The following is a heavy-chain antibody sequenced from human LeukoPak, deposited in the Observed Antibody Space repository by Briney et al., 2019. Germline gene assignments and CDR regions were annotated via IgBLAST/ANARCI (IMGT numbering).Heavy chain of an antibody. V-gene: IGHV6-1*01. CDR2: TYYRSKWYN. Sequence: SQTLSLTCAISGDSVFSNSVAWNWLRQSPSRGLEWLGRTYYRSKWYNDYAVSVKSRITINANTSKNQFSLQLNSVAPEDTAVYYCARDGKSSSGYEGLDYWGQGTLVTVSS. CDR3: ARDGKSSSGYEGLDY. D-gene: IGHD3-22*01. J-gene: IGHJ4*02. CDR1: GDSVFSNSVA.